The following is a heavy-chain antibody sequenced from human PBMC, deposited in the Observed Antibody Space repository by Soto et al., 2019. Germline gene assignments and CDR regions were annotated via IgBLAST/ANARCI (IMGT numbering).Heavy chain of an antibody. CDR3: ARKPDVAGAKVGGGYGFDV. CDR2: IYHSGSP. CDR1: SGSIFTTNW. J-gene: IGHJ3*01. D-gene: IGHD3-10*01. Sequence: QVQLQESGPGLVKPSGTLSLTCAASSGSIFTTNWWSWVRQSPGRGLQWIGDIYHSGSPKYNPSHKGRVSISIDKSKDRFFGNLHSVTAADTAVYYCARKPDVAGAKVGGGYGFDVWVQGTMVTVSS. V-gene: IGHV4-4*02.